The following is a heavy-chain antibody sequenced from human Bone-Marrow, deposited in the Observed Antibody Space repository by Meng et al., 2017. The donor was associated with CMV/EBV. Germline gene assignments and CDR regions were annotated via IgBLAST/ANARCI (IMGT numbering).Heavy chain of an antibody. CDR1: GYTLTELS. CDR3: ATLQGSTIVVVPVADTKWFDP. Sequence: ASVKVSCKVSGYTLTELSMHWVRQAPGKGLEWMGGFDPEDGETIYAQNFQGRVTMTEDTSTDTAYMELISLRSEDTAVYYCATLQGSTIVVVPVADTKWFDPWGQGTLVTVSS. V-gene: IGHV1-24*01. J-gene: IGHJ5*02. CDR2: FDPEDGET. D-gene: IGHD2-2*01.